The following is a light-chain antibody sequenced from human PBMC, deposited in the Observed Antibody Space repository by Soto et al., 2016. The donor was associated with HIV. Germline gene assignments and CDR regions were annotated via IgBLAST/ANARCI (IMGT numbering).Light chain of an antibody. Sequence: DIQMTQSPSSLSLSIGDRVSITCRASQSISTYLHWYQQKPGRAPKLLIYDASSLQSGVPSRFSGRGSGTDFTLTISDLQHEDFATYYCQQSYTIPLFTFGPGTKVDIK. V-gene: IGKV1-39*01. CDR1: QSISTY. J-gene: IGKJ3*01. CDR3: QQSYTIPLFT. CDR2: DAS.